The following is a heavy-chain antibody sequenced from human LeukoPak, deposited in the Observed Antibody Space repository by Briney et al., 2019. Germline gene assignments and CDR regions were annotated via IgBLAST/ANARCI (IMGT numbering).Heavy chain of an antibody. Sequence: ASVKVSCKASGYTFTGYYMHWVRPAPGQGLEWMGWINPNSGGTNYAQKFQGRVTMTRDTSISTAYMELSRLRSDDTAVYYCAKDNGYCSGGSCPLRNNWFDPWGQGTLVTVSS. CDR1: GYTFTGYY. CDR2: INPNSGGT. J-gene: IGHJ5*02. D-gene: IGHD2-15*01. V-gene: IGHV1-2*02. CDR3: AKDNGYCSGGSCPLRNNWFDP.